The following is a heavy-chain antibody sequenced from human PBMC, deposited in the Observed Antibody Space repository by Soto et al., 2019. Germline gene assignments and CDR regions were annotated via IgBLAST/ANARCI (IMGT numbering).Heavy chain of an antibody. Sequence: EFQLVESGGGLLQPGGSLRLSCAASGFTFSTYNMVWVRQAPGKGLEWLSYTPSTSIPIYYANSVKGRFTISRDNAKNSLYLQMNSLRAEDTAVYYCARYYDSSGPDLWGRGTLVTVSS. J-gene: IGHJ2*01. CDR2: TPSTSIPI. CDR1: GFTFSTYN. D-gene: IGHD3-22*01. CDR3: ARYYDSSGPDL. V-gene: IGHV3-48*01.